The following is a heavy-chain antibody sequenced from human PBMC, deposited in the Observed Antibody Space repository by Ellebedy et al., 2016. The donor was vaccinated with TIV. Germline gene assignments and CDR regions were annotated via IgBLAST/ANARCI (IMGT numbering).Heavy chain of an antibody. V-gene: IGHV4-34*01. D-gene: IGHD2-21*01. Sequence: SETLSLXXAVYGGSFSGYYWSWIRQPPGKGLEWIGEINHSESTNYNPSLKSRVTISVDRSKNQFSLKLSSVTAADAAMYYCARGDCGGDCYFPVFDSWGLGTLVTVSS. CDR3: ARGDCGGDCYFPVFDS. CDR1: GGSFSGYY. J-gene: IGHJ4*02. CDR2: INHSEST.